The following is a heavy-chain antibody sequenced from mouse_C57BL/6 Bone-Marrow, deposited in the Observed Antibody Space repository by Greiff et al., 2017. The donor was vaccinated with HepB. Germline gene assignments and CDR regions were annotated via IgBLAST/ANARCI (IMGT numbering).Heavy chain of an antibody. CDR2: INPSNGGT. J-gene: IGHJ4*01. D-gene: IGHD2-2*01. V-gene: IGHV1-53*01. CDR1: GYTFTSYW. Sequence: QVHVKQSGTELVKPGASVKLSCKASGYTFTSYWMHWVKQRPGQGLEWIGNINPSNGGTNYNEKFKSKATLTVDKSSSTAYMQLSSLTSEDSAVYYCARSRLRRAMDYWGQGTSVTVSS. CDR3: ARSRLRRAMDY.